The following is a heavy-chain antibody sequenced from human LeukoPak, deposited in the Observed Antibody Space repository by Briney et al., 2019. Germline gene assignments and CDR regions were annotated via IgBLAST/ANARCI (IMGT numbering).Heavy chain of an antibody. J-gene: IGHJ3*02. V-gene: IGHV3-43D*03. CDR2: ISWDGGST. D-gene: IGHD2-2*02. Sequence: GGSLRLSCAASRFTFDDYAMHWVRQAPGKGLEWVSLISWDGGSTYYADSVKGRFTISRDNSKNSLYLQMNSLRAEDTALYYCAKDIKYCSSTSCYTGDAFDIWGQGTMVTVSS. CDR1: RFTFDDYA. CDR3: AKDIKYCSSTSCYTGDAFDI.